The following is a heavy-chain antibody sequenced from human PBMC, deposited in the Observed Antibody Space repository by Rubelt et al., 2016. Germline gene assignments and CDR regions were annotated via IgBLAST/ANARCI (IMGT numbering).Heavy chain of an antibody. V-gene: IGHV4-34*01. CDR3: ARLQLGGAFDI. D-gene: IGHD2-2*01. Sequence: QVQLQQWGAGLLKPSETLSLTCAVYGGSFSGYYWSWIRQPPGKGLEWIGEINHSGSTNYNPSLKSRVTISVDTSKNQFSLKLSPVTAADTAVYYCARLQLGGAFDIWGQGTMVTVSS. J-gene: IGHJ3*02. CDR1: GGSFSGYY. CDR2: INHSGST.